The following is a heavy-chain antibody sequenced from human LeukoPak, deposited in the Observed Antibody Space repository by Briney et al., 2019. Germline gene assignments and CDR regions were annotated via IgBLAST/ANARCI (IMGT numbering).Heavy chain of an antibody. CDR3: ARSSIAARLFYYYYMDV. V-gene: IGHV4-30-2*01. CDR2: IYHSGST. J-gene: IGHJ6*03. CDR1: GGSISSGGYY. Sequence: PSQTLSLTCTVSGGSISSGGYYWSWIRQPPGKGLEWIGYIYHSGSTYYNPSLKSRVTTSVDRSKNQFSLKLSSVTAADTAVYYCARSSIAARLFYYYYMDVWGKGTTVTVSS. D-gene: IGHD6-6*01.